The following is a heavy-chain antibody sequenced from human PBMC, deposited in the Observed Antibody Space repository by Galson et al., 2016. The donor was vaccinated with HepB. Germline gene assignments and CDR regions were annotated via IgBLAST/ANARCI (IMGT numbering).Heavy chain of an antibody. CDR2: IYSGGST. J-gene: IGHJ3*02. V-gene: IGHV3-53*01. Sequence: SLRLSCAASGFTVSSNYMSWVRQAPGKGLEWVSVIYSGGSTYYADSVKGRFTISRDNSKNTQYLQMNSLRAEDTAVYYCARDIVVVPGQYAFDIWGQGTMVTVSS. CDR1: GFTVSSNY. CDR3: ARDIVVVPGQYAFDI. D-gene: IGHD2-2*01.